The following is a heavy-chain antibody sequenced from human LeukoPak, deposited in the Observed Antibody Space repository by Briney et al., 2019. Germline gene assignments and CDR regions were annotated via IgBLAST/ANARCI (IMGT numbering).Heavy chain of an antibody. D-gene: IGHD2-2*01. CDR2: IYTSGST. Sequence: PSQTLSLTCTVSGGSISSGSNYWSWIRQPAGKGLEWIGRIYTSGSTNYNPSLKSRVTISVDTSKNQFSLKLSSVAAADTAAYYCAREGVVPAAAFDYWGQGTLVTVSS. V-gene: IGHV4-61*02. CDR3: AREGVVPAAAFDY. J-gene: IGHJ4*02. CDR1: GGSISSGSNY.